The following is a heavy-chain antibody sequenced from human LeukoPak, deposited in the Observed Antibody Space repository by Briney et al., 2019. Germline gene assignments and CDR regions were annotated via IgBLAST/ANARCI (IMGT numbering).Heavy chain of an antibody. V-gene: IGHV5-51*01. J-gene: IGHJ4*02. CDR2: IYPGDSES. CDR3: ARRYSSSWFFDS. D-gene: IGHD6-13*01. Sequence: GESLKISCKASGYSFSSHWFAWVRQMPGKGLEWMGNIYPGDSESRYSPSFQGQVTISADKSISTAYLQWSGLKASDTAMYYCARRYSSSWFFDSWGQGTLVTVSS. CDR1: GYSFSSHW.